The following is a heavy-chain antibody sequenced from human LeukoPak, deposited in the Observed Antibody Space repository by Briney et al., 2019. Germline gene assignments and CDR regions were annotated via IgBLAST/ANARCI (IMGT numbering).Heavy chain of an antibody. CDR2: ISGSGGST. J-gene: IGHJ4*02. V-gene: IGHV3-23*01. CDR1: GGSISSGGYY. Sequence: LSLTCTVSGGSISSGGYYWSWIRQPPGKGLEWVSGISGSGGSTYYADSVKGRFTISRDNSKNTLYLQMNSLRAEDTAVYYCARVLIAVAGHQDYWGQGTLVTVSS. CDR3: ARVLIAVAGHQDY. D-gene: IGHD6-19*01.